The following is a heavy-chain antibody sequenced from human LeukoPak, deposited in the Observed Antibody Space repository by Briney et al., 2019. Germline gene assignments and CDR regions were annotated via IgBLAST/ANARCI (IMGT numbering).Heavy chain of an antibody. CDR1: GFTFRNFG. Sequence: AGRSLRLSCAASGFTFRNFGMSWVRPAPGKGLEWGANIQQNGIEKYSVEGRFTISRDNVNSLLYLRINSLRADDTAMYYCARDRDGKDLWGQGTLVTVSS. CDR3: ARDRDGKDL. CDR2: IQQNGIEK. D-gene: IGHD1-1*01. J-gene: IGHJ5*02. V-gene: IGHV3-7*03.